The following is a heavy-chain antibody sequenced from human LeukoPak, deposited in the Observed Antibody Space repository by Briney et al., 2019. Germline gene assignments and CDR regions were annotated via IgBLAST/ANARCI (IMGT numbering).Heavy chain of an antibody. CDR1: GGSISSYY. V-gene: IGHV4-59*08. Sequence: PSETLSLTCTVSGGSISSYYWSWIRQPPGKGLEWIGYIYYSGSTNYNPSLKSRVTISVDTSKNQFSLKLSSVTAADTAVYYCARHISSGWPHGAFDIWGQGTMVTVSS. CDR3: ARHISSGWPHGAFDI. D-gene: IGHD6-19*01. J-gene: IGHJ3*02. CDR2: IYYSGST.